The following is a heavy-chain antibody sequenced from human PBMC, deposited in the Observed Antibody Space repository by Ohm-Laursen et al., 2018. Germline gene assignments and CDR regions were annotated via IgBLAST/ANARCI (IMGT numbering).Heavy chain of an antibody. J-gene: IGHJ4*02. CDR1: GFTFGSYA. CDR2: IGGRDGRT. V-gene: IGHV3-23*01. CDR3: GKCRGRSADGVDY. D-gene: IGHD6-19*01. Sequence: SLRLSCAATGFTFGSYALSSVRQAPGKGLAWVSGIGGRDGRTYFACSVKGRFTISMDDSKDKLYLEMSSLRVEDTAVYYCGKCRGRSADGVDYWGQGTLVTVSS.